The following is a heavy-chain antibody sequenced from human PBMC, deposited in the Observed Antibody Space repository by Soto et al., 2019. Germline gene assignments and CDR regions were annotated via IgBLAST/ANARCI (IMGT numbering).Heavy chain of an antibody. Sequence: SETLSLTCAVYGGSFSGYYWSWIRQPPGKGLEWIGEINHSGSTNYNPSLKSRVTISVDTSKNQFSLKLSSVTAADTAVYYCARASRLGTGTTDTYYFDYWGQGTLVTVSS. CDR1: GGSFSGYY. D-gene: IGHD1-7*01. CDR2: INHSGST. CDR3: ARASRLGTGTTDTYYFDY. V-gene: IGHV4-34*01. J-gene: IGHJ4*02.